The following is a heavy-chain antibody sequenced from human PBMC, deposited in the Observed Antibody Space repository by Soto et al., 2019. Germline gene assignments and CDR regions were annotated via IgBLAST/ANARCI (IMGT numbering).Heavy chain of an antibody. Sequence: GGSLRLSCAASGFSFSGSDMHWGRQASGKGLEWVGRVRSKANTYATSYAASVKGRFTISRDDSKNTVYLQMNSLKTEDSAVYYCTRQGPTDGYNWGLDSWGQGTRVTVSS. CDR3: TRQGPTDGYNWGLDS. V-gene: IGHV3-73*01. J-gene: IGHJ4*02. CDR2: VRSKANTYAT. CDR1: GFSFSGSD. D-gene: IGHD5-12*01.